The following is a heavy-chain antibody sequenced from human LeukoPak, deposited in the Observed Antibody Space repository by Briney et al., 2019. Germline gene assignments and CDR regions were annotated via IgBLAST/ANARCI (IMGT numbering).Heavy chain of an antibody. V-gene: IGHV3-21*01. D-gene: IGHD3-9*01. CDR1: GFTFSSYS. CDR2: ISSSSSYI. J-gene: IGHJ5*02. CDR3: ARDTIDAGSPDANWFDP. Sequence: GGSLRLSCAASGFTFSSYSMNWVRQAPGKGLEWVSSISSSSSYIYYADSVKGRFTISRDNAKNSLYLQMNSLRAEDTAVYYCARDTIDAGSPDANWFDPWGQGTLVTVSS.